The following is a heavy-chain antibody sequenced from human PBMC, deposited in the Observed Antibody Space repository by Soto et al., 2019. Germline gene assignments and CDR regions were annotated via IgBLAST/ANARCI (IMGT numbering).Heavy chain of an antibody. CDR2: IIPIFGTA. V-gene: IGHV1-69*12. Sequence: QVQLVQSGAEVKKPGSSVKVSCKASGGTFSSYAISWVRQAPGQGIEWMGGIIPIFGTANYAQKFQGRVTITADESTSTAYMELSSLRSEDTAVYYCARSCSGGSCYSRPYGMDVWGQGTTVTVSS. D-gene: IGHD2-15*01. J-gene: IGHJ6*02. CDR3: ARSCSGGSCYSRPYGMDV. CDR1: GGTFSSYA.